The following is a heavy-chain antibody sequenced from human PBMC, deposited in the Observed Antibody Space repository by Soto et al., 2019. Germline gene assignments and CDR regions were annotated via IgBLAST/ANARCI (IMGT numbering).Heavy chain of an antibody. CDR1: GFSFSSYP. V-gene: IGHV3-30*04. CDR3: GRDNMIQLWPPSSVDS. Sequence: PGGSLRLSCEGSGFSFSSYPIHWVRQAPGKGLEWVAVISYDGTNKYYGESVRGRFTISRDDSKNTVYLQMNSLSGEDTAIYYCGRDNMIQLWPPSSVDSWGQGALVTVSS. J-gene: IGHJ4*02. CDR2: ISYDGTNK. D-gene: IGHD5-18*01.